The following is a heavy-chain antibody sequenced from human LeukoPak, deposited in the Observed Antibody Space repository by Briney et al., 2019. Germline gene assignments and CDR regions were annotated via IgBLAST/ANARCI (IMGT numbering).Heavy chain of an antibody. V-gene: IGHV3-53*01. CDR2: IYSGGST. CDR3: ARMVRGVINHWFGP. J-gene: IGHJ5*02. Sequence: GGSLRLSCAASGFTVSSNYMSWVRQAPGKGLEWISVIYSGGSTYYADSVKGRFTISRDNSKNTLYLQMNSLRAEDTAVYYCARMVRGVINHWFGPWVQGTLVTV. D-gene: IGHD3-10*01. CDR1: GFTVSSNY.